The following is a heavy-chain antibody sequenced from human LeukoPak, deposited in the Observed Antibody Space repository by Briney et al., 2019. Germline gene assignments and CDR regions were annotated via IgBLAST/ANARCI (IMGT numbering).Heavy chain of an antibody. J-gene: IGHJ3*02. Sequence: WASVKVSCKASGYTFTGYYMHWVRQAPGQGLEWMGWINPNSGGTNYAQKFQGRVTMTRDTSISTAYMELSRLRSDDTAVYYCARDQNWNYVRAFDIWDQGTMVTVSS. CDR2: INPNSGGT. CDR3: ARDQNWNYVRAFDI. CDR1: GYTFTGYY. D-gene: IGHD1-7*01. V-gene: IGHV1-2*02.